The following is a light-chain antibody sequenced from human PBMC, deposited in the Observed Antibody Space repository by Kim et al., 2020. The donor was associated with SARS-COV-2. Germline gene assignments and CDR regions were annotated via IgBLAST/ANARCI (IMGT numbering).Light chain of an antibody. CDR1: SLRSYY. J-gene: IGLJ2*01. V-gene: IGLV3-19*01. Sequence: SSELTQDPAVSVALGQTVRITCQGDSLRSYYASWYQQKPGQAPVLVIYGKNNRPSGIPDRFSGSSSGNTASLTITGAQAEDEADYYCNSRDSSGNHLAVF. CDR3: NSRDSSGNHLAV. CDR2: GKN.